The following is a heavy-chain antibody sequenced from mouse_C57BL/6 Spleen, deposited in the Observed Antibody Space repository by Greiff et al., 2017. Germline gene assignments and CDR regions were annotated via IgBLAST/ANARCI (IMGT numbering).Heavy chain of an antibody. CDR2: INPGSGGT. J-gene: IGHJ4*01. Sequence: QVQLKQSGAELVRPGTSVKVSCKASGYAFTNYLIEWVKQRPGQGLEGIGVINPGSGGTNYNEKFKGKATLTADKSSSTAYMQLSSLTSEDSAVYFCARGGYYGKRDAMDDWGQGTSVTVSS. D-gene: IGHD2-1*01. CDR3: ARGGYYGKRDAMDD. CDR1: GYAFTNYL. V-gene: IGHV1-54*01.